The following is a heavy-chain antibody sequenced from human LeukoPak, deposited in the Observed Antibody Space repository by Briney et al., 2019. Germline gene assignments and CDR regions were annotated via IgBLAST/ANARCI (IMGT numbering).Heavy chain of an antibody. CDR3: ARDSPRGAFDT. CDR2: IYSGGST. V-gene: IGHV3-53*01. Sequence: GGSLRLSCAASGFTVSSNYMSCVCQAPGEGLEWVSVIYSGGSTYYADSVKGRFTISRDNSKITLYLQMNRLRAEDTAVYYCARDSPRGAFDTWGQGTMVTVSS. J-gene: IGHJ3*02. CDR1: GFTVSSNY.